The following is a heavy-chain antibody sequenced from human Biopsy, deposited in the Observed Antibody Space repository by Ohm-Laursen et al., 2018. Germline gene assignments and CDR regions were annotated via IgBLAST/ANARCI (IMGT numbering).Heavy chain of an antibody. Sequence: PSETLSLTWAVSGGSISSDYWSWIRQTPGKGLEWIGNIYYSGSTNYNPSLKSRVTISVDTSKNQFSLRLNSVTAADTAVYYCSRATNSTGWPYYFFYGMDVWGQGTTVTVSS. CDR3: SRATNSTGWPYYFFYGMDV. J-gene: IGHJ6*02. CDR1: GGSISSDY. D-gene: IGHD2/OR15-2a*01. V-gene: IGHV4-59*01. CDR2: IYYSGST.